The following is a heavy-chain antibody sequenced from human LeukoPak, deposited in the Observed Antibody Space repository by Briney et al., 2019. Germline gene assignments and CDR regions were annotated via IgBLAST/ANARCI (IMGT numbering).Heavy chain of an antibody. J-gene: IGHJ4*02. V-gene: IGHV3-7*05. CDR3: AREYYSDSSGSDY. CDR2: INQDGSEK. CDR1: GFTFSSYW. Sequence: GGSLRLSCAASGFTFSSYWMSWVRQAPGKGLEWVANINQDGSEKYSVDSVKGRFTISRDNARNSLYLQMNSLRAEDTAVYYCAREYYSDSSGSDYWGQGTLVTVSS. D-gene: IGHD3-22*01.